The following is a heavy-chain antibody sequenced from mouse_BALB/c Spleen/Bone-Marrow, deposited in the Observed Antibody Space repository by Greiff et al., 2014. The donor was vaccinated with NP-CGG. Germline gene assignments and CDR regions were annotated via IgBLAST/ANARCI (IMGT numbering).Heavy chain of an antibody. V-gene: IGHV1-9*01. D-gene: IGHD3-1*01. CDR1: GYTFSSYW. CDR2: ILPGSGST. Sequence: QVQLQQSGAELMKPGASVKISCKTSGYTFSSYWIEWVKQRPGHGLEWIGEILPGSGSTNSNEKFKGKATLTADTSSNTAYMQRSSLTSEDSAVYYCARELGLRLAYWGQGTLVTVSA. CDR3: ARELGLRLAY. J-gene: IGHJ3*01.